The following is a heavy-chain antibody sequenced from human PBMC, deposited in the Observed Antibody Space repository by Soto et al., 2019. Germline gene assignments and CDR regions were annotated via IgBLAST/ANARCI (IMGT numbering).Heavy chain of an antibody. CDR1: GDSFTGFW. CDR2: IYPRDSDT. D-gene: IGHD6-19*01. CDR3: ARQHPLDSRVWYT. Sequence: GESLKISCKVSGDSFTGFWIGWVRQMPGKGLEWLGSIYPRDSDTRYSPSFQGQVTISADKSLSAAYLQWHSLQASDTAIYYCARQHPLDSRVWYTWGQGTPVTV. V-gene: IGHV5-51*01. J-gene: IGHJ4*02.